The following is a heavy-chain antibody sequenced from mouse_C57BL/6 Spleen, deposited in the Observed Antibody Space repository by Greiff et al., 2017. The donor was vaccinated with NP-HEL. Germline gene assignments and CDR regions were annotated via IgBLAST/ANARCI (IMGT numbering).Heavy chain of an antibody. V-gene: IGHV7-1*01. Sequence: EVKLQESGGGLVQSGRSLRLSCATSGFTFSDFYMEWVRQAPGKGLEWIAASRNKANDYTTEYSASVKGRLIVSRDTSQSILYLQMKALRAEDTAIYYCARDADGSCYDWYFDVWGTGTTVTVSS. J-gene: IGHJ1*03. CDR2: SRNKANDYTT. D-gene: IGHD1-1*01. CDR3: ARDADGSCYDWYFDV. CDR1: GFTFSDFY.